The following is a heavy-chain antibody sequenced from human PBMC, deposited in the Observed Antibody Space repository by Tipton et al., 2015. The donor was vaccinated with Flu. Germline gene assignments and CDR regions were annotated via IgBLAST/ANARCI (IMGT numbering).Heavy chain of an antibody. CDR1: GGSISSYY. Sequence: TLSLTCTVSGGSISSYYWSWIRQPPGKGLEWIGYIYYSGSTNYNPSLKSRVTISVDTSKNQFSLKLSSVTAADTTVYYCARDGQGDFWSGYYSYGMDVWGQGTTVTVSS. D-gene: IGHD3-3*01. CDR3: ARDGQGDFWSGYYSYGMDV. J-gene: IGHJ6*02. V-gene: IGHV4-59*01. CDR2: IYYSGST.